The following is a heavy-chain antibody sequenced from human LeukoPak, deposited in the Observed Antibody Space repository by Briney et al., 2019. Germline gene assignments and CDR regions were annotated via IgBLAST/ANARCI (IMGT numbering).Heavy chain of an antibody. CDR3: ARPSVPTYYYGSGSYYENWFDP. D-gene: IGHD3-10*01. CDR1: GGPFSGYY. V-gene: IGHV4-34*01. CDR2: INHSGST. Sequence: SETLSLTCAVYGGPFSGYYWSWIRQPPGKGLEWIGVINHSGSTNYNPSLKSRVTISVDTSKNQFSLKLSSVTAADTAVYYCARPSVPTYYYGSGSYYENWFDPWGQGTLVTVSS. J-gene: IGHJ5*02.